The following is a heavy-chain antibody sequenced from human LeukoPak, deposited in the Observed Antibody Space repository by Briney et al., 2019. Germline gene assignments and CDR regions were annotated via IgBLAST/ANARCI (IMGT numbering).Heavy chain of an antibody. CDR1: GGTFSSYA. J-gene: IGHJ4*02. CDR3: ARERPRYRSSSFDY. V-gene: IGHV1-69*05. Sequence: SVKVSCKASGGTFSSYAISWVRQAPGQGLEWMGGIIPIFGTANYAQKFQGRVTITTDESTSTAYMELSSLRSEDTAVYYCARERPRYRSSSFDYWGQGTLVTVSS. D-gene: IGHD6-6*01. CDR2: IIPIFGTA.